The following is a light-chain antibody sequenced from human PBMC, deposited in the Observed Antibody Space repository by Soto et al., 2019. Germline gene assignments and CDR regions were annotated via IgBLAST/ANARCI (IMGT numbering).Light chain of an antibody. V-gene: IGKV3-15*01. Sequence: EIVMTQSPATVSVSPGERTTLSCRARRSVSINLAWYQQKPGLPPRLLIYGASTRATGIPDRFSGSGSGTDFTLTISSLQAEDFAIYYCQQYNDWPLSFGGGTKVGIK. CDR2: GAS. CDR1: RSVSIN. CDR3: QQYNDWPLS. J-gene: IGKJ4*02.